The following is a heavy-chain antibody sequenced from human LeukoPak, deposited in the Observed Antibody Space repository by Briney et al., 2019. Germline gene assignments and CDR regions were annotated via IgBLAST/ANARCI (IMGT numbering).Heavy chain of an antibody. V-gene: IGHV1-18*01. CDR3: IRDPTNTSGRYAYFDY. CDR2: ISCYNGDT. Sequence: ASVKVSCKASGYTFNHHGISWVRQAPGQGLEWMGWISCYNGDTNYAQKFQGRVTMSTATSTSTAYMELTGLRSDDTAVYYCIRDPTNTSGRYAYFDYWGQGTLVTVSS. D-gene: IGHD6-19*01. CDR1: GYTFNHHG. J-gene: IGHJ4*02.